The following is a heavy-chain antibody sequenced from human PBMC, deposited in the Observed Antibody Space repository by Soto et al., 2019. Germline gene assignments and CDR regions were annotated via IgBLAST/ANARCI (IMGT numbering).Heavy chain of an antibody. CDR3: ARAVGDIVVVPAAIGGGYYYYYYMDV. CDR1: GYTFTSYD. Sequence: ASVKVSCKASGYTFTSYDINWVRQATGQGLEWMGWMNPNSGNTGYAQKFQGRVTMTRNTSISTAYMELSSLRSEDTAVYYCARAVGDIVVVPAAIGGGYYYYYYMDVWGKGTTVTVSS. CDR2: MNPNSGNT. D-gene: IGHD2-2*01. V-gene: IGHV1-8*01. J-gene: IGHJ6*03.